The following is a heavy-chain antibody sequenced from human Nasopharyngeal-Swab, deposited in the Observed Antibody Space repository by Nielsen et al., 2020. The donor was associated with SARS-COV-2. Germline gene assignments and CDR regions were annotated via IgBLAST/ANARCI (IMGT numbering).Heavy chain of an antibody. V-gene: IGHV3-33*05. D-gene: IGHD6-13*01. J-gene: IGHJ5*02. CDR2: ISYDGSNK. CDR3: ARDMTAAGTLWFDP. Sequence: PGKGLEWVAVISYDGSNKYYADSVKGRFTISRDNAKNSLYLQMNSLRAEDTAVYYCARDMTAAGTLWFDPWGQGTLVTVSS.